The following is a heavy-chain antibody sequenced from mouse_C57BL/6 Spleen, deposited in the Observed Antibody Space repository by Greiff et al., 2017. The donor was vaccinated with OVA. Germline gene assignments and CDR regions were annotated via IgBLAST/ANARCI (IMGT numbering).Heavy chain of an antibody. D-gene: IGHD4-1*01. CDR2: ISGGGGNT. CDR3: ARQGNWDGGNWYFDV. CDR1: GFTFSSYT. J-gene: IGHJ1*03. V-gene: IGHV5-9*01. Sequence: EVKLVESGGGLVKPGGSLKLSCAASGFTFSSYTMSWVRQTPEKRLEWVATISGGGGNTYYPDSVKGRFTISRDNAKNTLYRQMSSLRSEDTALYYCARQGNWDGGNWYFDVWGTGTTVTVSS.